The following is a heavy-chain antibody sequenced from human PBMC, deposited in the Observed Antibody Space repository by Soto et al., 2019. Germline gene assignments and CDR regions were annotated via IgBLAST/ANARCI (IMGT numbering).Heavy chain of an antibody. J-gene: IGHJ4*02. CDR1: GGSISSYY. CDR2: IYYSGSA. D-gene: IGHD3-22*01. Sequence: SQTLSLTCTVSGGSISSYYWSCIRQPPGKGLEWIGYIYYSGSAYYNPSLKSRVTISVDKSKNLFSLNLSSVTAADTAVYYCARTDYYDSSAYFDYWGRGTLVTVSS. CDR3: ARTDYYDSSAYFDY. V-gene: IGHV4-59*12.